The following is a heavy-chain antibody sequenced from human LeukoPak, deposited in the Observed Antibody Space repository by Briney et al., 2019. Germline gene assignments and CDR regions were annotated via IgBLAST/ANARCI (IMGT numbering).Heavy chain of an antibody. V-gene: IGHV4-4*07. Sequence: SETLSLTCTVSGDSISNYYWSWIRQPAGKGLEWIGRIYTSGSTNYNPSLKSRVTMSVDTSKNQFSLKLSSVTAADTAVYYCARAQNYDSSGYHFDYWGQGTLVTVSS. CDR1: GDSISNYY. CDR2: IYTSGST. CDR3: ARAQNYDSSGYHFDY. J-gene: IGHJ4*02. D-gene: IGHD3-22*01.